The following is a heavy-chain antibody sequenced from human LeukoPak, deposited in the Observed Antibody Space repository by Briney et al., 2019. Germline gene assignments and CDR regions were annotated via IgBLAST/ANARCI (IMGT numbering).Heavy chain of an antibody. V-gene: IGHV4-4*07. J-gene: IGHJ4*02. CDR2: IYTSGST. CDR1: AGSISSYY. Sequence: SETLSLTWTVSAGSISSYYRGWIRQPAGKGLEWIGRIYTSGSTNYNPSLKSRVTMSVATSKNQFSLKLSSVTAADTAVYYCARGPSTRAMGLLDYWGQGTLVTVSS. D-gene: IGHD5-18*01. CDR3: ARGPSTRAMGLLDY.